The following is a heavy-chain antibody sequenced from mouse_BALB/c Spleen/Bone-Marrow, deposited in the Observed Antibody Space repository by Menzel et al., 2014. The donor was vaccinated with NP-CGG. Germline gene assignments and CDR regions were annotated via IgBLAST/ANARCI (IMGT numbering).Heavy chain of an antibody. CDR3: ARDWDYYSMDY. D-gene: IGHD4-1*01. CDR1: GYTFTDYY. J-gene: IGHJ4*01. CDR2: IYPRSDNT. V-gene: IGHV1-77*01. Sequence: QVQLQQSGAELARPGASVKLSCKASGYTFTDYYINWVKQRTGQGLEWIGEIYPRSDNTYYNEKFKGKATLTEDKSSSTAYLQLSSLTSEDSSVYFCARDWDYYSMDYWGQGTSVTVSS.